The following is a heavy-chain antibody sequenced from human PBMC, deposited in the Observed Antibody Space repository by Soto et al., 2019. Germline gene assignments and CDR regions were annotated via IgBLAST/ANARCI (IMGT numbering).Heavy chain of an antibody. Sequence: ASVKVSCKASGYTFTSYDINWVRQATGQGLEWMGWMNPNSGNTGYAQKFQGRVTMTRNTSISTAYMELSSLRSEDTAVYYCARGRPGSLFCSSNSCYTNWLDPWGQGKLGIVPQ. V-gene: IGHV1-8*01. CDR1: GYTFTSYD. CDR3: ARGRPGSLFCSSNSCYTNWLDP. CDR2: MNPNSGNT. J-gene: IGHJ5*02. D-gene: IGHD2-2*02.